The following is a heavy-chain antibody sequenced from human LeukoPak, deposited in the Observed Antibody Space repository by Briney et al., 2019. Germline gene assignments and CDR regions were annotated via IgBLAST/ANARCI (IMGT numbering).Heavy chain of an antibody. J-gene: IGHJ3*01. D-gene: IGHD6-19*01. CDR2: ITGSSRTK. CDR3: ARPTSSGWYSH. CDR1: GLTFKNYA. V-gene: IGHV3-48*01. Sequence: GGSLRLSCAASGLTFKNYAMSWVRQAPGKGLEWVSYITGSSRTKSYADSVKGRFTISRDNAENSVYLQMNSLRAEDTAVYYCARPTSSGWYSHWGQGTMVTVSS.